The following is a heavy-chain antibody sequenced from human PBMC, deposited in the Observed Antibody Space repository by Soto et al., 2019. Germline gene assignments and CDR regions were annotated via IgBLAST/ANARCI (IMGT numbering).Heavy chain of an antibody. J-gene: IGHJ4*02. CDR3: RGFGEPNTVYFDY. CDR2: ISYDGSNK. CDR1: GFTFSSYG. Sequence: PGGSLRLSCAASGFTFSSYGMHWVRQAPGKGLEWVAVISYDGSNKYYADSVKGRFTISRDNSKNTLYLQMNSLRAEDTAVYYCRGFGEPNTVYFDYWGQGTLVTVSS. V-gene: IGHV3-30*03. D-gene: IGHD3-10*01.